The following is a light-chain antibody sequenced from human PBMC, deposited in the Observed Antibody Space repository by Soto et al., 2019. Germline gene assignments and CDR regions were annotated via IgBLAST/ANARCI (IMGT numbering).Light chain of an antibody. CDR1: QSVSSSH. CDR2: GAS. Sequence: DIVLTQSPGTLSLSPGERASLSCRSSQSVSSSHLAWYQQKPGQAPRLLIYGASSRATGIPDRFSGSGSGTDFTLTISRLEPEDYAVYYCQQYGHSLWTFGQGTKVDIK. J-gene: IGKJ1*01. V-gene: IGKV3-20*01. CDR3: QQYGHSLWT.